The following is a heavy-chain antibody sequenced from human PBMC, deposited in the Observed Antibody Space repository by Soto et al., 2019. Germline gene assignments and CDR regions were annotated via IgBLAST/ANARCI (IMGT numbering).Heavy chain of an antibody. CDR1: GYTFTSYG. CDR3: ARDEGITMVRGSYKPMDV. CDR2: ISAYNGNT. D-gene: IGHD3-10*01. Sequence: QVQLVQSGAEVKKPGASVKVSCKASGYTFTSYGISWVRQAPGQGLEWMGWISAYNGNTNYAQKLQGRVTMTTDTSTSTAYMEMRSLRSDDTAVYYCARDEGITMVRGSYKPMDVWGQGTTVTVSS. J-gene: IGHJ6*02. V-gene: IGHV1-18*01.